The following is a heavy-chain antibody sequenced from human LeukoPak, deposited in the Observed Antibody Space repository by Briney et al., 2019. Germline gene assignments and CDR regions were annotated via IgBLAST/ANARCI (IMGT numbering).Heavy chain of an antibody. CDR2: ISNDGSNK. Sequence: GESLRLSCAASGFTFSSYGMHWVRQAPGKGLEWVAVISNDGSNKYSADSVKGRFTISRDNSKNTLYLQMNSLRAEDTAVYYCAKDRYDSSGYIFDYWGQGTLVTVSS. J-gene: IGHJ4*02. CDR3: AKDRYDSSGYIFDY. D-gene: IGHD3-22*01. CDR1: GFTFSSYG. V-gene: IGHV3-30*18.